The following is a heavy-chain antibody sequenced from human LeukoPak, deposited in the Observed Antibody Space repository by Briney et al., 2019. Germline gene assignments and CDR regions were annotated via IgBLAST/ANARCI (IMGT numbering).Heavy chain of an antibody. V-gene: IGHV2-5*02. CDR3: AHTRRADSSGLLAWFDP. CDR1: GVALSTSGGG. Sequence: SGPTLVNPTQTHTLTRTFPGVALSTSGGGVVCIRQPPGVALGWLALHYWGDGKGYRPCLQRRLPITTDTPENQVVLTMTNMDPVDTATYYCAHTRRADSSGLLAWFDPWGQGTLVTVSS. CDR2: HYWGDGK. J-gene: IGHJ5*02. D-gene: IGHD3-22*01.